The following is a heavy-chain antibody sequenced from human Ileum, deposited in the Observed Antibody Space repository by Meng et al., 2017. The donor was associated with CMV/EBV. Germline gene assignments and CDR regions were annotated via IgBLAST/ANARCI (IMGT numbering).Heavy chain of an antibody. CDR3: ARGLGGGSYGLGY. Sequence: GESLKISCAASGFTFNNFWMHWVRQRPGKGLVWLSRISNDGSSARYADAVKGRFTISRDNAKNTLYLQINSLTVDDTAMYFCARGLGGGSYGLGYWGQGTEVTVSS. CDR1: GFTFNNFW. CDR2: ISNDGSSA. J-gene: IGHJ4*02. D-gene: IGHD1-26*01. V-gene: IGHV3-74*01.